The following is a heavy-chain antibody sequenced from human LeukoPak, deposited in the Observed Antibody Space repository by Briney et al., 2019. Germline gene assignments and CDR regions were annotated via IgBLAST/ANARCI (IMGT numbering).Heavy chain of an antibody. CDR2: IYPGDSDT. J-gene: IGHJ6*02. Sequence: GESLKISCKGSGYSFTSYWIGWVRQMPGKGLEWMGIIYPGDSDTRYSPSFQGQVTISADKSISTAYLQWSSLKASDTAMYYCARYGSGSYSYYYYYGMDVWGQGTTVTVSS. CDR3: ARYGSGSYSYYYYYGMDV. D-gene: IGHD3-10*01. V-gene: IGHV5-51*01. CDR1: GYSFTSYW.